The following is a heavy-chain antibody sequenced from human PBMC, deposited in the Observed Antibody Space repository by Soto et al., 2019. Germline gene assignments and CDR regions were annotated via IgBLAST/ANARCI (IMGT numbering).Heavy chain of an antibody. Sequence: SETLSLTCTVSGGSISSYYWIWIRQPPGKGLEWIGYIYYSGSTNYNPSLKSRVTISVDTSKNQFSLKLSSVTATDTAVYYCARDKGDYNWFDPWGQGTLVTVS. V-gene: IGHV4-59*01. CDR1: GGSISSYY. J-gene: IGHJ5*02. CDR2: IYYSGST. CDR3: ARDKGDYNWFDP. D-gene: IGHD3-16*01.